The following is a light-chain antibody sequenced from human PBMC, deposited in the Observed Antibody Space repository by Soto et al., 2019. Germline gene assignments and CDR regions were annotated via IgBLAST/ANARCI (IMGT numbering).Light chain of an antibody. J-gene: IGLJ3*02. Sequence: QSVLTQPPSASGSPGQSVTISCTGTSSDVGAYYSVSWYQQHPGKGPKLMIYEVTKRPSGVPDRFSGSKSGNTASLTVSGLQPEDEAEYYCCSYGGPNMHWIFGAGTKLTVL. CDR3: CSYGGPNMHWI. V-gene: IGLV2-8*01. CDR1: SSDVGAYYS. CDR2: EVT.